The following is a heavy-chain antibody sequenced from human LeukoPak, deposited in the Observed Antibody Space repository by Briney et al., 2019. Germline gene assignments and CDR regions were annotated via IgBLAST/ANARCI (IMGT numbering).Heavy chain of an antibody. CDR3: ARALFDYVWGSCHIHPFDY. D-gene: IGHD3-16*01. CDR2: INHSGST. Sequence: SETLSLTCPVFRGSFRGYYSSWVRQPPGKGLEWIGEINHSGSTNYNPSLKSRVTISVDTSKNQFSLKLSSVTAADTAVYYCARALFDYVWGSCHIHPFDYWGQGTLVTVSS. J-gene: IGHJ4*02. V-gene: IGHV4-34*01. CDR1: RGSFRGYY.